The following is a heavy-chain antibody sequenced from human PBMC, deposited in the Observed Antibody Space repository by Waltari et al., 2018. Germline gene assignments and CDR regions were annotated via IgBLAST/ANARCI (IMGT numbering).Heavy chain of an antibody. CDR2: INSDGTTT. Sequence: VQLVESGGRLTQRGGSLRLTCVVSGFTLGNSLMPWVAKAPGKGLVWVSRINSDGTTTNYAESVKGRFTISRDSAKNTLYLQMNSLRPDDTAVYFCARGSDVVEVPAANGVVVGPWGQGTQVTVSS. D-gene: IGHD2-2*01. CDR3: ARGSDVVEVPAANGVVVGP. CDR1: GFTLGNSL. V-gene: IGHV3-74*01. J-gene: IGHJ5*02.